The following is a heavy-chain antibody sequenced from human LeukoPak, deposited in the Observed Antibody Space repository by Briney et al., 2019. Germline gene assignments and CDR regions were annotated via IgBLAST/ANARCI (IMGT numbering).Heavy chain of an antibody. CDR3: ARPGDSSSWYYFDY. Sequence: GGSLRLSCAASGFTFSSYAMHWVHQAPGKGLEWVAVISYDGSNKYYADSVKGRFTISRDNSKNTLYLQMNSLRAEDTAVYYCARPGDSSSWYYFDYWGQGTLVTVSS. CDR2: ISYDGSNK. D-gene: IGHD6-13*01. CDR1: GFTFSSYA. V-gene: IGHV3-30-3*01. J-gene: IGHJ4*02.